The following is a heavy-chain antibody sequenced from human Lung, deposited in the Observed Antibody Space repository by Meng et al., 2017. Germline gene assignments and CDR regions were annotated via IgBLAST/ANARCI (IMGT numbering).Heavy chain of an antibody. CDR1: GGSFSDYY. CDR3: ARGPTTMAHDFDY. J-gene: IGHJ4*02. CDR2: INHSGST. V-gene: IGHV4-34*01. D-gene: IGHD4-11*01. Sequence: QLQVHQWVAGRLKPSDTLYLTCGVAGGSFSDYYWSWIRQPPGKGLEWIGEINHSGSTNYNPSLESRATISVDTSQNNLSLKLSSVTAADSAVYYCARGPTTMAHDFDYWGQGTLVTVSS.